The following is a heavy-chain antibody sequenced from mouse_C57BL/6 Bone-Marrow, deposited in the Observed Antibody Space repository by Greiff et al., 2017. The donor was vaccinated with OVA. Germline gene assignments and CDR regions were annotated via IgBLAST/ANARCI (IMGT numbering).Heavy chain of an antibody. J-gene: IGHJ3*01. V-gene: IGHV3-1*01. CDR1: GYSITSGYD. Sequence: EVKVEESGPGMVKPSQSLSLTCTVTGYSITSGYDWHWIRHFPGNKLEWMGYISYSGSTNYNPSLKSRISITHDTSKNHFFLKLNSVTTEDTATYYCAREDYGSSYASWFAYWGQGTLVTVSA. CDR3: AREDYGSSYASWFAY. D-gene: IGHD1-1*01. CDR2: ISYSGST.